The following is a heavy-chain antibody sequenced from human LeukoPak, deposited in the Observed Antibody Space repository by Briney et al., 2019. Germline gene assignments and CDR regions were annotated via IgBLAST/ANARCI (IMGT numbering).Heavy chain of an antibody. CDR2: IFPRGIS. V-gene: IGHV4-4*07. CDR3: ARTSPSGSFDY. CDR1: GGSISNYY. Sequence: PSETLSLTCSVSGGSISNYYWSWIRQPAEKGLEWIGRIFPRGISNYNPSLESRVTMSVDTSKTLVSLHLRSVTAADSAVYYCARTSPSGSFDYWGQGAQVTVSS. J-gene: IGHJ4*02. D-gene: IGHD1-26*01.